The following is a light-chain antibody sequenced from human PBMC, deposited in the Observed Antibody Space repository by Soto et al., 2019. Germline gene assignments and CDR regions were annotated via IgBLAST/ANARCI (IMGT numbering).Light chain of an antibody. Sequence: DIVMTQSPLSLPVTPGEPASISCRSSQSLLHSNGKNYLDWYLQKPGQSPQLLIYLGSNRASGVPHRVSGSGSGTDVTLRVSGVEAADVGVYYCMQPLQTPFTFGGGTKVEIQ. CDR1: QSLLHSNGKNY. CDR2: LGS. CDR3: MQPLQTPFT. J-gene: IGKJ4*01. V-gene: IGKV2-28*01.